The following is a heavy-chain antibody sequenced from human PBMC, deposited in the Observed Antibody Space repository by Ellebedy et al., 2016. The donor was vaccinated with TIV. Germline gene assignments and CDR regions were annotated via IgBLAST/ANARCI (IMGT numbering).Heavy chain of an antibody. CDR2: IKPDGGQA. Sequence: GGSLRLSCAASGFTFSSYPMSWVRQAPGKGLEWVANIKPDGGQAYYADSVKGRFTIARDNAKNSLYLQMNSLRGEDTAVYYCARTYGNTRPEYWGQGTLVTVSS. CDR3: ARTYGNTRPEY. J-gene: IGHJ4*02. D-gene: IGHD1/OR15-1a*01. V-gene: IGHV3-7*03. CDR1: GFTFSSYP.